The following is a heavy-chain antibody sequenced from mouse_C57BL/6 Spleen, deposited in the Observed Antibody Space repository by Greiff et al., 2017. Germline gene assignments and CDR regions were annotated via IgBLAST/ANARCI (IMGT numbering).Heavy chain of an antibody. CDR3: ARSTTVPLYYAIDY. Sequence: QVQLQQPGAELVMPGASVKLSCKASGYTFTSYWMHWVKQRPGQGLEWIGEIDPSDSYTNYNQKFKGKSTLTVDKSCSTAYMQLSSLTSEDSAFYYCARSTTVPLYYAIDYWGQGASVPVST. CDR1: GYTFTSYW. J-gene: IGHJ4*01. V-gene: IGHV1-69*01. D-gene: IGHD1-1*01. CDR2: IDPSDSYT.